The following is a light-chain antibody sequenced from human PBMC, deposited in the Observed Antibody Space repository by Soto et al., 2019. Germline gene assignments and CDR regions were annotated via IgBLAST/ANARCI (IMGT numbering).Light chain of an antibody. J-gene: IGLJ1*01. V-gene: IGLV1-40*01. Sequence: QSVLTQPLSVSGAPGQRVIISCTGSSSNIGAGYDVHWYQQLRGTAPRLLIYDNNNRPSGVPARFSVSKSDTSASLAITGLQPEDEADYYCQSYDSSLSGSYVFGTGTKLTVL. CDR3: QSYDSSLSGSYV. CDR1: SSNIGAGYD. CDR2: DNN.